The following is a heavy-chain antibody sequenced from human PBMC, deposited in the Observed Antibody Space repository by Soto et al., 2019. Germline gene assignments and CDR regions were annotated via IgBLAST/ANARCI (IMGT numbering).Heavy chain of an antibody. V-gene: IGHV1-69*01. D-gene: IGHD2-21*01. J-gene: IGHJ2*01. Sequence: QVQLVQSGAEVKKPGSSVKVSCKASGGTFSSYAISWVRQAPGQGLEWMGGIIPIFGTANYAQKFKGRVTITADESTSTADMELSSMRSEDTAVYYCARDRRGGGEFQILSRYWYFDLWGRGTLVTVSS. CDR3: ARDRRGGGEFQILSRYWYFDL. CDR2: IIPIFGTA. CDR1: GGTFSSYA.